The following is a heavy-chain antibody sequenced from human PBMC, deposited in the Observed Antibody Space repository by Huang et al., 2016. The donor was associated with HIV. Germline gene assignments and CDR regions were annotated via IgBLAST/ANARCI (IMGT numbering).Heavy chain of an antibody. V-gene: IGHV1-18*04. CDR1: GYTFPSYG. CDR3: ARDAVAGNWYFDL. D-gene: IGHD6-19*01. CDR2: IRAYNRNT. J-gene: IGHJ2*01. Sequence: QVQLVQSGAEVKKPGASVKVSCKASGYTFPSYGISWVRQAPGQGLQWMGWIRAYNRNTNSAQKLQGRVTMTTDTATSTVYMELRSLRSDDTAVYYCARDAVAGNWYFDLWGRGTLVTVSS.